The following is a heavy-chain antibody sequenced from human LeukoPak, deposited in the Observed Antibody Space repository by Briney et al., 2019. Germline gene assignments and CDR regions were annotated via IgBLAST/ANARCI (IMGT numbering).Heavy chain of an antibody. CDR1: GGSVSSGSYY. D-gene: IGHD5-24*01. Sequence: PSETLSLTCTVSGGSVSSGSYYWSWIRQPPGKGLEWIGYIYYSGSTYYNPSLKSRVTISVDTSKNQFSLKLSSVTAADTAVYYCARETRDGYIATTFDYWGQGALVTVSS. V-gene: IGHV4-61*01. CDR3: ARETRDGYIATTFDY. J-gene: IGHJ4*02. CDR2: IYYSGST.